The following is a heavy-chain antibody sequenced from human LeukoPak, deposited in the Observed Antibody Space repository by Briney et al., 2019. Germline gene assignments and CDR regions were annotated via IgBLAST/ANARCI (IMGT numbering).Heavy chain of an antibody. CDR2: ISYDGSYK. V-gene: IGHV3-30*18. CDR1: GFTFSKYG. J-gene: IGHJ4*02. CDR3: SKGLYDSSGYYPTPDY. Sequence: GGSLRLSCAASGFTFSKYGMHWVRQAPGKGLEWVAVISYDGSYKYYADSVKGRFTISRDNSKNTLYLQTNSLRAEDTAVYYCSKGLYDSSGYYPTPDYWGQGTLVTVSS. D-gene: IGHD3-22*01.